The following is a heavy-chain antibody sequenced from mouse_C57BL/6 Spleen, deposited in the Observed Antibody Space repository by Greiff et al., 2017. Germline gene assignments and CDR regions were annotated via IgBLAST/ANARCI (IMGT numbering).Heavy chain of an antibody. V-gene: IGHV5-6*01. CDR3: SRQDYGSRWFAY. CDR2: ISSGGSYT. CDR1: GFTFSSYG. J-gene: IGHJ3*01. D-gene: IGHD1-1*01. Sequence: EVPLVESGGDLVKPGGSLKLSCAASGFTFSSYGMSWVRQTPDKRLEWVATISSGGSYTYYPDSVKGRFTISRDNAKNTLYLHMSSLKSEDTAMYYCSRQDYGSRWFAYWGQGTLVTVSA.